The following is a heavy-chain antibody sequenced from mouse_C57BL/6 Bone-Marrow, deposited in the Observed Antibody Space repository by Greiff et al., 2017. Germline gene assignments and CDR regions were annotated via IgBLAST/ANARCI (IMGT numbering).Heavy chain of an antibody. D-gene: IGHD2-3*01. V-gene: IGHV1-64*01. CDR2: IHPNSGST. CDR1: GYTFTSYW. Sequence: VKLQQPGAELVKPGASVKLSCKASGYTFTSYWMHWVKQRPGQGLEWIGMIHPNSGSTNYNEKFKSKATLTADKSSSTAYMQLSSLTSEDSAVYYCARRGYRWLLRDWYCDVWGTGTTVTVSS. CDR3: ARRGYRWLLRDWYCDV. J-gene: IGHJ1*03.